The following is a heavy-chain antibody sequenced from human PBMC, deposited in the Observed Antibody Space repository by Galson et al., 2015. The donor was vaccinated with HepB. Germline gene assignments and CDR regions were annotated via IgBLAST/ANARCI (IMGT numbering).Heavy chain of an antibody. V-gene: IGHV1-69*04. D-gene: IGHD2-21*01. Sequence: SVKVSCKASGGTFSSYAISWVRQAPGQGLEWMGRIIPILGIANYAQKFQGRVTITADKSTSTAYMELSSLRSEDTAVYYCAMVVIAINPNYYYYRMDHRVTGSPVTVSS. J-gene: IGHJ6*04. CDR1: GGTFSSYA. CDR2: IIPILGIA. CDR3: AMVVIAINPNYYYYRMDH.